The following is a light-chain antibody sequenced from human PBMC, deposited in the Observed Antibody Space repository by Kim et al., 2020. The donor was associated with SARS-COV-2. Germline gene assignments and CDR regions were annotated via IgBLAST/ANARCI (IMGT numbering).Light chain of an antibody. CDR2: DAS. Sequence: EIVLTQSPATLSLSPGERATLSCRASQGVSSSLAWYQQKPGQAPRLLIYDASNRATGIPARFSGSGSGTDFTLTISSLEPEDFAVYYCQQRSNWPLTFGGGTKVDIK. CDR3: QQRSNWPLT. V-gene: IGKV3-11*01. J-gene: IGKJ4*01. CDR1: QGVSSS.